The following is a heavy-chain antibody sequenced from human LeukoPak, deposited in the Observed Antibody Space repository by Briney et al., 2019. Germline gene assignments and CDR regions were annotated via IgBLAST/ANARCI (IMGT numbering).Heavy chain of an antibody. J-gene: IGHJ4*02. CDR2: IIPIFGTA. CDR3: ARGYSSSPVDY. Sequence: GASVKVSCKASGGTFSSYAISWVRQAPGQGLEWTGRIIPIFGTANYAQKFQGRVTITADKSTSTAYMELSSLRSEDTAVYYCARGYSSSPVDYWGQGTLVTVSS. V-gene: IGHV1-69*06. D-gene: IGHD6-6*01. CDR1: GGTFSSYA.